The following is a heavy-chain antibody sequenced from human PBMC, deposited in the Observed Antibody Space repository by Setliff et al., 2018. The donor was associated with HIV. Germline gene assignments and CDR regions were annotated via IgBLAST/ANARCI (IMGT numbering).Heavy chain of an antibody. CDR3: TTGVRVFRYTSGWTPHSFFDS. D-gene: IGHD6-25*01. CDR1: GYSLTEFP. J-gene: IGHJ4*02. CDR2: FDPEDGET. Sequence: ASVKVSCKVSGYSLTEFPMHWVRQAPGKGLEWMGGFDPEDGETIHAQNFQGRVTMTEDTSTDTAYLELSGLRSEDTAVYYCTTGVRVFRYTSGWTPHSFFDSWGQGTLVTVSS. V-gene: IGHV1-24*01.